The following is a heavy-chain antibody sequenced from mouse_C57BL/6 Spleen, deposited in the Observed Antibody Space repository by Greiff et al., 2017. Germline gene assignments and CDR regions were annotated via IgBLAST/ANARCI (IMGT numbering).Heavy chain of an antibody. D-gene: IGHD1-1*01. CDR1: GYTFTDYN. CDR3: ARWDYYGSSYYFDY. Sequence: EVHLVESGPELVKPGASVKIPCKASGYTFTDYNMDWVKQSHGKSLEWIGDINPNNGGTIYNQKFKGKATLTVDKSSSTAYMELRSLTSEDTAVYYCARWDYYGSSYYFDYWGQGTTLTVSS. CDR2: INPNNGGT. V-gene: IGHV1-18*01. J-gene: IGHJ2*01.